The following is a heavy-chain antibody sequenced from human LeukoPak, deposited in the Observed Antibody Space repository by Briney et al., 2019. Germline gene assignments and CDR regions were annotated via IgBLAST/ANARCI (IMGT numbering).Heavy chain of an antibody. CDR3: ARSRTMYFNYYMDV. CDR1: GDTFINYA. Sequence: SVKVSCKASGDTFINYALSWVRQAPGQGLEWMGGIIPIFGKTNYAQNFQGRVTITTDESTSTAYMELSSLRSRDTAVYYCARSRTMYFNYYMDVWGEGTTVFVSS. V-gene: IGHV1-69*05. J-gene: IGHJ6*03. CDR2: IIPIFGKT.